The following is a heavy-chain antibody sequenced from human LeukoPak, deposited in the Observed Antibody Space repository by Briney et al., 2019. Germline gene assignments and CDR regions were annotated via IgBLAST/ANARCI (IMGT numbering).Heavy chain of an antibody. J-gene: IGHJ5*02. CDR2: IYPADSDI. D-gene: IGHD2-15*01. V-gene: IGHV5-51*01. CDR1: AYSINNYW. Sequence: GESLKISCKGSAYSINNYWIAWVRQMPGKGLEWMGIIYPADSDIRYSPSFQGQVTISADKSISTAYLQWNSLKASDTAMYYCARQEYCSGASCYTWFDPWGQGTLVTVSS. CDR3: ARQEYCSGASCYTWFDP.